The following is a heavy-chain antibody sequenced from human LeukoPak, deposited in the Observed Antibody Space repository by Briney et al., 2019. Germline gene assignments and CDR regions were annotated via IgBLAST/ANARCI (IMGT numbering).Heavy chain of an antibody. CDR2: ISGSGGST. CDR1: GFTFNSYA. CDR3: ARALNSSSSSGY. J-gene: IGHJ4*02. Sequence: PGGSLRLSCAASGFTFNSYAMSWVRQAPGKGLEWVSSISGSGGSTYYADSVKGRFTISRDNSKNTLYLQMNSLRAEDTAVYYCARALNSSSSSGYWGQGTLVTVSS. D-gene: IGHD6-6*01. V-gene: IGHV3-23*01.